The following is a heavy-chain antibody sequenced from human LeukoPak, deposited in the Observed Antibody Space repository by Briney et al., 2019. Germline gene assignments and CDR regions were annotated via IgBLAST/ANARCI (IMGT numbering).Heavy chain of an antibody. D-gene: IGHD2-2*01. CDR2: IYSSGST. CDR1: GGSTNRYY. J-gene: IGHJ4*02. CDR3: ARVKASSTSWTFDQ. Sequence: SETLSLTCSVSGGSTNRYYWSWIRQSGGKGLEWIGRIYSSGSTVYNPSLNSRLTMSIDTSKNQFSLTLKSVTATDTAVYYCARVKASSTSWTFDQWGQGALVTASS. V-gene: IGHV4-4*07.